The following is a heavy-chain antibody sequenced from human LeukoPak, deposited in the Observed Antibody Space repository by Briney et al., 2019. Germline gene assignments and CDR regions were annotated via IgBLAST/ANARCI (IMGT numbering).Heavy chain of an antibody. CDR3: ARHDWQKGHY. J-gene: IGHJ4*02. D-gene: IGHD2-21*01. CDR2: IYYSGST. Sequence: PSETLSLTCTVSGGSISSYYWSWIRQPPGKGLEWIGYIYYSGSTNYNPSLKSRVTISVDTSKNQFSLKLSSVTAADTAVYYCARHDWQKGHYWGQGTLVTVSS. V-gene: IGHV4-59*08. CDR1: GGSISSYY.